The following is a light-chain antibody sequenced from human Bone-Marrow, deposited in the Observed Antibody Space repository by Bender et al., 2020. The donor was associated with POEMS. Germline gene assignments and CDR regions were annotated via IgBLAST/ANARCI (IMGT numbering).Light chain of an antibody. CDR1: SSDVGSYDF. CDR2: DVS. Sequence: QSALTQPASVSGSPGQSITISCTGTSSDVGSYDFVSWYQYLPGKAPKLLIYDVSRRPSGVSNRFSGSKSGNTACLTVSGLQPDDEADYYCSAYAFTKNLFGGGTKLTVL. V-gene: IGLV2-14*03. J-gene: IGLJ3*02. CDR3: SAYAFTKNL.